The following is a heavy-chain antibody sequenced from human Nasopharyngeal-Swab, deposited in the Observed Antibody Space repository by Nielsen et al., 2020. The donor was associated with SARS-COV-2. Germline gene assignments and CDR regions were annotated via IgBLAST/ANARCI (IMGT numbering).Heavy chain of an antibody. Sequence: GESLKISCAPSGFTFNDYDIYWVRQTAGDGLEWVSSVGTAGDTHYQDSVQGRFTISRENAKNSVFLQMDSLRVGDTGIYFCARVLSRTSPYGMDVWGRGTQVTVSS. CDR2: VGTAGDT. CDR1: GFTFNDYD. J-gene: IGHJ6*01. D-gene: IGHD2-2*01. V-gene: IGHV3-13*01. CDR3: ARVLSRTSPYGMDV.